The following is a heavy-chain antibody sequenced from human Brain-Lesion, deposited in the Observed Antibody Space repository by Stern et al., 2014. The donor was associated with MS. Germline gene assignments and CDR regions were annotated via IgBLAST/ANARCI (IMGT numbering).Heavy chain of an antibody. CDR1: GFTFDDYA. Sequence: VQLVESGGDLVQPGRSLRLSCAAFGFTFDDYAMHWVRQAPGKGLEWVPGIRWNSGTIGYADSVKGRFTTSRDNAYSSLYLQMNSLRPEDTALYYCARDITGSSAYFAYWGQGTLVTVSS. J-gene: IGHJ4*02. D-gene: IGHD1-14*01. V-gene: IGHV3-9*01. CDR2: IRWNSGTI. CDR3: ARDITGSSAYFAY.